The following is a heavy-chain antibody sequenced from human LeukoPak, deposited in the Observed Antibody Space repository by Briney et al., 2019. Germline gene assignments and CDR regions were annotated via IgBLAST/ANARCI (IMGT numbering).Heavy chain of an antibody. V-gene: IGHV3-30*04. Sequence: PGGSLRLSCAASGFTFSSYAMHWVRQAPGKGLEWVAVISYDGSNKYYADFVKGRFTISRDNSKNTLYLQMNSLRAEDTAVYYCARGPSGWYFNFDYWGQGTLVTVSS. D-gene: IGHD6-19*01. J-gene: IGHJ4*02. CDR2: ISYDGSNK. CDR1: GFTFSSYA. CDR3: ARGPSGWYFNFDY.